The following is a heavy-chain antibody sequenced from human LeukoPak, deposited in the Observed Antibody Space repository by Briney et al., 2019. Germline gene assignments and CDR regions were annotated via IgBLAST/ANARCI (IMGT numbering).Heavy chain of an antibody. D-gene: IGHD3-16*02. J-gene: IGHJ6*03. CDR3: ARDRYSRNYYYYMDV. Sequence: PPETLSLTCTVSGYSISSGYYWGWIRQPPGKGLEWIGSIYHSGSTYYNPSLKSRVTMSVDTSKNQFSLKLSSVTAADTAVYYCARDRYSRNYYYYMDVWGKGTTVTVSS. CDR1: GYSISSGYY. CDR2: IYHSGST. V-gene: IGHV4-38-2*02.